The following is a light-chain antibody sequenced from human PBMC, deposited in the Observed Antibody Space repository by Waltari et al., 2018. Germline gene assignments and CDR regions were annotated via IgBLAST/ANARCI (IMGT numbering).Light chain of an antibody. CDR3: ALWDDSLNAWI. CDR2: SAG. V-gene: IGLV1-44*01. J-gene: IGLJ3*02. Sequence: QSVLTQPPSASGTPGQRVAISCSGGSSNIGSNTVTWYQDLPGTAPKRLIYSAGQRPSGVPARFSGSRSGTSGYLAISGLQSEDEADYYCALWDDSLNAWIFGGGTRLTVL. CDR1: SSNIGSNT.